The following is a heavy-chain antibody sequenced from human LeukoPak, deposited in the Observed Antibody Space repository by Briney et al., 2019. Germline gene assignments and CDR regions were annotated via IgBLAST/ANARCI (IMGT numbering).Heavy chain of an antibody. Sequence: SETLSLTCTVSGGSISDDSWTWIRQPPGKGLDWIGSIYDIGSITYNPSLRSRLTISVETSKNQISLKLSSVTAADTAVYFCARAASGDRYSGYAKDRYYFDRWGQGTLVTVSS. CDR3: ARAASGDRYSGYAKDRYYFDR. D-gene: IGHD5-12*01. V-gene: IGHV4-59*01. CDR2: IYDIGSI. CDR1: GGSISDDS. J-gene: IGHJ4*02.